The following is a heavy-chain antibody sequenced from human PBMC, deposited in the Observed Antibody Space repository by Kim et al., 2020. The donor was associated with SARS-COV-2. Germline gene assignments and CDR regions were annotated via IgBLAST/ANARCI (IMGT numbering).Heavy chain of an antibody. CDR2: ISYDGSNK. CDR3: ARVRGDCSGGSCYSAGYGMDV. J-gene: IGHJ6*02. D-gene: IGHD2-15*01. V-gene: IGHV3-30-3*01. CDR1: GFTFSSYA. Sequence: GGSLRLSCAASGFTFSSYAMHWVRQAPGKGLEWVAVISYDGSNKYYADSVKGRFTISRDNSKNTLYLQMNSLRAEDTAVYYCARVRGDCSGGSCYSAGYGMDVWGQGTTVTVSS.